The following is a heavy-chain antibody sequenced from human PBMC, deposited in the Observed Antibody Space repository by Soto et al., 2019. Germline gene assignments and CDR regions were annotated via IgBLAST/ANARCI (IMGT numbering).Heavy chain of an antibody. V-gene: IGHV4-59*08. CDR2: IYYSGST. J-gene: IGHJ6*03. CDR3: ARVYYYYLDV. Sequence: QVQLQESGPGLVKPSETLSLTCTVSGGSISSYYWSWIRQPPGKGLEWIGYIYYSGSTNYNPSPKSRVTISVDTSKIQFSLKLSSVTAADTVVYYCARVYYYYLDVWGKGTTVTVSS. CDR1: GGSISSYY.